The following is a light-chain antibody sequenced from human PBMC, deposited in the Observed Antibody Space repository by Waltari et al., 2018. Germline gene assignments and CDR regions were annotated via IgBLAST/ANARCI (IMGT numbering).Light chain of an antibody. CDR2: KVS. CDR3: MQGTHWPLT. J-gene: IGKJ5*01. V-gene: IGKV2-30*01. Sequence: DVVMTQSPLSLPVTLGQPASISCRSSQSLVYSDGNTYLNWFQQRLGQSPRRLIYKVSNRDSGVPDRFSGSGSGTDFTLKISRVEAEDVGVYYCMQGTHWPLTFGQGTRLEIK. CDR1: QSLVYSDGNTY.